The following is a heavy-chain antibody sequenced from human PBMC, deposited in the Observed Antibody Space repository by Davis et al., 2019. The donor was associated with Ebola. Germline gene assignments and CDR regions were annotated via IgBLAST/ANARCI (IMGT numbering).Heavy chain of an antibody. D-gene: IGHD5-18*01. Sequence: PGGSLRLSCKGLGYSFYQYWIGWVRQMPGKGLEWMGIIYTGDSDTRYSPSFRGQVTISADKSTSTAYLQWSSLKASDTAMYYCARGGYSYAWFDPWGQGTLVTVSS. CDR2: IYTGDSDT. CDR3: ARGGYSYAWFDP. CDR1: GYSFYQYW. J-gene: IGHJ5*02. V-gene: IGHV5-51*01.